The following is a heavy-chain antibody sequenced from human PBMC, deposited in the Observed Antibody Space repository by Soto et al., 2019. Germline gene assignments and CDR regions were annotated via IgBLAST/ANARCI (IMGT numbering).Heavy chain of an antibody. CDR2: ISSTSTYT. CDR3: ARDPSKRSPPDY. CDR1: GFTFGDYY. Sequence: GGSLRLSCAASGFTFGDYYMIWIRQAPGKGLEWVSYISSTSTYTSYADSVKGRFTISRDNAKNSLYLQMYSLRDEDTAVYYCARDPSKRSPPDYWGQGTLVTVSS. J-gene: IGHJ4*02. V-gene: IGHV3-11*05.